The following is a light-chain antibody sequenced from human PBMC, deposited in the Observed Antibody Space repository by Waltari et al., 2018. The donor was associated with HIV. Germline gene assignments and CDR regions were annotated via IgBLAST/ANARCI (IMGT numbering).Light chain of an antibody. Sequence: QSVLTQPPSASGTPGQRVTISCSGSRSNIGSKTANWYQPLPGTAPKILIYSNDQRPSGVPDRFSGSKSGTSASLANSGLQSEDEAGYYCAAWDVSLNGLVFGGGTKLTVL. CDR1: RSNIGSKT. J-gene: IGLJ2*01. CDR2: SND. CDR3: AAWDVSLNGLV. V-gene: IGLV1-44*01.